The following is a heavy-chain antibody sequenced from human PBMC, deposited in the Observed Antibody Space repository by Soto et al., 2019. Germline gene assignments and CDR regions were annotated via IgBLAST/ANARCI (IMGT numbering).Heavy chain of an antibody. V-gene: IGHV5-51*01. CDR1: GYSFSIYW. CDR2: IYPVDSDT. D-gene: IGHD4-17*01. CDR3: ARQDGDGLFYFDY. Sequence: ESLKISCKGSGYSFSIYWIAWVRQMPGKGLEWMGVIYPVDSDTRYSPSFQGQVTISVDKSINTAYLQWSSLQAPDTAIYYCARQDGDGLFYFDYWGQGTPVTVSS. J-gene: IGHJ4*02.